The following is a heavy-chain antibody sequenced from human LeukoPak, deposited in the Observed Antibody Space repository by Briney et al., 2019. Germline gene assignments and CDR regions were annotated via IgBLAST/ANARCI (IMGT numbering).Heavy chain of an antibody. CDR1: AFTFSNYE. Sequence: GGSLRLPCAVSAFTFSNYEMNWVRQAPGKGLEWVSYISSSGSTIYYADSVKGRFTISRDNTNNSQYMQMNSLRADDTAVYYCARGLRQWLLTCYFYSWGQGTLVTVSS. D-gene: IGHD6-19*01. CDR2: ISSSGSTI. J-gene: IGHJ4*02. CDR3: ARGLRQWLLTCYFYS. V-gene: IGHV3-48*03.